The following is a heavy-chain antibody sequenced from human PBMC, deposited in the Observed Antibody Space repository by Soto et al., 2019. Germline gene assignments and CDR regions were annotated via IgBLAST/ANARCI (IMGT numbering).Heavy chain of an antibody. CDR1: GYSFINYY. Sequence: ASVKVFCKASGYSFINYYMHWVRQAPGQCFEGMGMISPKSGGTNYAPKFQGRVSLTWDTSLNTAYMELSSLMSEDTAVYYCARPQGYLSDLYYFELWGQGTKVTVSS. CDR2: ISPKSGGT. D-gene: IGHD2-21*02. CDR3: ARPQGYLSDLYYFEL. V-gene: IGHV1-2*02. J-gene: IGHJ4*02.